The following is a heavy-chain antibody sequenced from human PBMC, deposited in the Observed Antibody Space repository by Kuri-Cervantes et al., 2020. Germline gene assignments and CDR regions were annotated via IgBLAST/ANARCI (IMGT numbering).Heavy chain of an antibody. V-gene: IGHV3-21*01. CDR2: ISSSSSYI. Sequence: GESLKISFAASGFTFSSYSMNWVRQAPGKGLEWVSSISSSSSYIYYADSVKGRFTISRDNAKNSLYLQMNSLRAEDTAVCYCAKSGGYYYTRADYWGQGTLVTVSS. CDR1: GFTFSSYS. J-gene: IGHJ4*02. CDR3: AKSGGYYYTRADY. D-gene: IGHD3-22*01.